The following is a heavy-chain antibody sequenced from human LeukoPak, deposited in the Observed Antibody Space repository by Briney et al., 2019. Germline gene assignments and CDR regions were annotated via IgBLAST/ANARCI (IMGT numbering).Heavy chain of an antibody. CDR1: GFTFSSYG. CDR2: IRYDGSNK. J-gene: IGHJ4*02. V-gene: IGHV3-30*02. CDR3: AGPMGPATIFGFDY. D-gene: IGHD2-2*01. Sequence: GGSLRPSCAASGFTFSSYGMHWVRQAPGKGLEWVAFIRYDGSNKYYADSVKGRFTISRDNAKKSLYLQMNSLRAEDTAVYYCAGPMGPATIFGFDYWGQGTLVTVSS.